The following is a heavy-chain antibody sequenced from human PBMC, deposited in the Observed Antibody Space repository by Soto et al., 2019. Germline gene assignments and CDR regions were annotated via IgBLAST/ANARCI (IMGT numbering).Heavy chain of an antibody. CDR2: ISAYNGNT. CDR1: GYTFTSYG. D-gene: IGHD3-3*01. CDR3: ARCPRYYDFWSGYYGSPADYYYGMDV. J-gene: IGHJ6*02. Sequence: ASAKVSCKASGYTFTSYGISWVRQAPGQGLEWMGWISAYNGNTNYAQKLQGRVTMTTDTSTSTAYMELRSLRSDDTAVYYCARCPRYYDFWSGYYGSPADYYYGMDVWGQGTTVTVSS. V-gene: IGHV1-18*01.